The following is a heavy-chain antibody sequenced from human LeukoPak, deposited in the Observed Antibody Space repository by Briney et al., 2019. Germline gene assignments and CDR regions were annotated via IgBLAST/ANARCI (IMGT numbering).Heavy chain of an antibody. V-gene: IGHV4-59*01. D-gene: IGHD2-15*01. CDR3: ARVGCSGGSCYSDAFDI. CDR2: IYYSGST. J-gene: IGHJ3*02. Sequence: SETLSLTCTVSGGSISSYYWSWIRQPPGKGLEWIGYIYYSGSTNYNPSLKSRVTISVDTSKNQFSLKLSSVPAADTAVYYCARVGCSGGSCYSDAFDIWGQGTMVTVSS. CDR1: GGSISSYY.